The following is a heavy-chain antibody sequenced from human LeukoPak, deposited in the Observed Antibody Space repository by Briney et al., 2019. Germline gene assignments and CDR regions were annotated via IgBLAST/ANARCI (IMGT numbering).Heavy chain of an antibody. D-gene: IGHD2-21*01. J-gene: IGHJ4*02. CDR2: ISNDGSNE. Sequence: GGSLRLSCSASGFTFSSNGMHGVRQAPGKGLEWVALISNDGSNEYYADSIKGRFTISRDNSKNTLYLQMNSLRVDDMAVYYCVKVHYSPVLADYWGQGTLVTVSS. CDR3: VKVHYSPVLADY. V-gene: IGHV3-30*18. CDR1: GFTFSSNG.